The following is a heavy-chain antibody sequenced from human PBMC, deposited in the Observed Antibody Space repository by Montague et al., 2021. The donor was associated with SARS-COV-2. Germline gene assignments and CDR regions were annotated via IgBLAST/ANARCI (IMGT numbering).Heavy chain of an antibody. D-gene: IGHD3-22*01. CDR1: GGSMSDHY. J-gene: IGHJ4*01. CDR3: AGGDYYDSTGHYDY. Sequence: SETLSLTCTVSGGSMSDHYWAWIRQPPGKGLEWIGYIYYSGSTNYNPSLKSRVTISVDTSKNQFSLKVRSVTAADTAVYYCAGGDYYDSTGHYDYWGQGTLVTVSS. V-gene: IGHV4-59*11. CDR2: IYYSGST.